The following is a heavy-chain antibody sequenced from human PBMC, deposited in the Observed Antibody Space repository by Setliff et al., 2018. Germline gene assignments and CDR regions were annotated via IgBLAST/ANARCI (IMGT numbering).Heavy chain of an antibody. J-gene: IGHJ6*03. Sequence: GASVKVSCKASGNRFTDYNLHWVRQAPGQGLEWMGWINPDSGDTHSAQKFQGRVTMTRDTSINTAYMELGSLTSDDTAVYFCAREEGRDLSPQSYYYYMDVWGQGTRVTVSS. CDR1: GNRFTDYN. V-gene: IGHV1-2*02. CDR3: AREEGRDLSPQSYYYYMDV. CDR2: INPDSGDT.